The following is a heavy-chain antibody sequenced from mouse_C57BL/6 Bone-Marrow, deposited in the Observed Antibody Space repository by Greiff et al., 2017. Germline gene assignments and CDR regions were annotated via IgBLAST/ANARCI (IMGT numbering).Heavy chain of an antibody. Sequence: VKLQESGAELVKPGASVKLSCKASGYTFTEYTIHWVKQRSGQGLEWIGWFYPGSGSIKYNEKFKDKATLTADKSSSTVYMERSRLTSEDSAVYFCARHEEAYYSFDYWGQGTTLTVSS. D-gene: IGHD2-12*01. CDR1: GYTFTEYT. CDR3: ARHEEAYYSFDY. CDR2: FYPGSGSI. V-gene: IGHV1-62-2*01. J-gene: IGHJ2*01.